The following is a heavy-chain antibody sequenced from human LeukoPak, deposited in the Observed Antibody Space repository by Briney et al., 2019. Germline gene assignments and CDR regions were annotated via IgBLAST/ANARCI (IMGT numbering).Heavy chain of an antibody. CDR3: ARDGVVISDI. J-gene: IGHJ4*02. D-gene: IGHD3-22*01. CDR1: GQSLTGYF. V-gene: IGHV1-2*06. CDR2: IDPNTGDT. Sequence: ASVKVSCKASGQSLTGYFIHWVRQAPGQGLEWVGRIDPNTGDTIYAQNFQGRVTVTSATSISTAYMELRSLRSDDTAVYYCARDGVVISDIWGQGTLVTVSS.